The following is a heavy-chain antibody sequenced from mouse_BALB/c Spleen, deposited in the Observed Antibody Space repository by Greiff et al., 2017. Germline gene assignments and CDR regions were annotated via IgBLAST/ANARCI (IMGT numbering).Heavy chain of an antibody. CDR3: ARIYDGYSWGAWFAY. CDR1: GFNIKDYY. Sequence: VQLQQSGAELVRPGALVKLSCKASGFNIKDYYMHWVKQRPEQGLEWIGWIDPENGNTIYDPKFQGKASITADTSSNTAYLQLSSLTSEDTAVYYCARIYDGYSWGAWFAYWGQGTLVTVSA. CDR2: IDPENGNT. D-gene: IGHD2-3*01. V-gene: IGHV14-1*02. J-gene: IGHJ3*01.